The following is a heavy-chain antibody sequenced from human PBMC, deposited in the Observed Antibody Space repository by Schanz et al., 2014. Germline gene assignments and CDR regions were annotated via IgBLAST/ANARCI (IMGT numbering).Heavy chain of an antibody. D-gene: IGHD2-2*01. V-gene: IGHV3-23*04. CDR2: ISGSGGST. Sequence: EVQLVESGGGLVEPGGSLRLACAASGFNFNTYAMSWVRQAPGKGLEWVSGISGSGGSTYDADSVKGRFTISRDNSKNTLYLQMNSLSAEDTAVYYCAKLAPAATYLDSWGLGTLVTVSS. CDR3: AKLAPAATYLDS. J-gene: IGHJ4*02. CDR1: GFNFNTYA.